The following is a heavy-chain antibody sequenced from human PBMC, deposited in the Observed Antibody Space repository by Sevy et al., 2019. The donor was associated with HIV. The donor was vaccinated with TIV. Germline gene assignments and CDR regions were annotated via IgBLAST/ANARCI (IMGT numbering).Heavy chain of an antibody. CDR1: GYTFTGDY. D-gene: IGHD1-7*01. CDR2: VYPHSGGT. Sequence: ASVKVSCKASGYTFTGDYLHWVRQAPGQGLEWMGRVYPHSGGTNYAQKFQGRVTMTRDTSIITAYMELGRLRSDETAGYYCARDGGGGTTNSGMDVWGQGTTVTVSS. CDR3: ARDGGGGTTNSGMDV. V-gene: IGHV1-2*06. J-gene: IGHJ6*02.